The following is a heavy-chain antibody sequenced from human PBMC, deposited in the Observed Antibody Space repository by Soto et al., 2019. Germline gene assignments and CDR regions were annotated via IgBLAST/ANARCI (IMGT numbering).Heavy chain of an antibody. CDR1: GFTFNTYG. V-gene: IGHV3-33*08. J-gene: IGHJ6*02. D-gene: IGHD2-15*01. Sequence: QVQLVESGGGVVQPGGSLRLSCTTSGFTFNTYGMHWVRQAPGTGLEWVAIIWYEGSNKYYADSVKGRFTISRDNSKNTLYLQMNSLRAEDTALYYCARADCTGAYCYSWPFNYGVDVWGQGTTVTVSS. CDR2: IWYEGSNK. CDR3: ARADCTGAYCYSWPFNYGVDV.